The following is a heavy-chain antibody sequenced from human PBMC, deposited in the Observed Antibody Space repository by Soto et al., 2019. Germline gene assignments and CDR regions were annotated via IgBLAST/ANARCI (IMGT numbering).Heavy chain of an antibody. CDR2: IKANHSKT. CDR3: AREGYYGSGSADY. D-gene: IGHD3-10*01. V-gene: IGHV1-18*01. Sequence: ASVKVSCTASGYNFNRYGIKWKQQAPGQRLEWMGWIKANHSKTNYAQKLQCRVTMTTDTSTSTAYMVLRSLRSDDTAVYYCAREGYYGSGSADYWGQGTLVTVSS. CDR1: GYNFNRYG. J-gene: IGHJ4*02.